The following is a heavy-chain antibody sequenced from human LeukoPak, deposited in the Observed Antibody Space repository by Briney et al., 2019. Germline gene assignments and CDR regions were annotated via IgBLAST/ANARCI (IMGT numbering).Heavy chain of an antibody. D-gene: IGHD5/OR15-5a*01. J-gene: IGHJ4*02. CDR2: INRDGSVR. CDR3: ARDPGSSAFDS. CDR1: GFTFSSYW. Sequence: GRSLRLSCAASGFTFSSYWMSWVRQTPEKGLEFVANINRDGSVRNYVDSVKGRFTISRDNAENSMHLQMNSLRADDTAVYYCARDPGSSAFDSWGQGTLVTVSS. V-gene: IGHV3-7*01.